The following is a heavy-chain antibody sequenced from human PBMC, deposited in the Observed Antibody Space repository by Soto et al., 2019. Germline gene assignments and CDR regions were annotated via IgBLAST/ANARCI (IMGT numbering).Heavy chain of an antibody. J-gene: IGHJ4*02. D-gene: IGHD3-22*01. CDR2: IYYSGST. Sequence: PSETLSLTCNVSGASVSHGYWSWIRQPPGKGLEWIGYIYYSGSTYYNPSLKSRVSISVDTSKNQFSLKLNSVTAADTAVYYCARAACEIEVVVSSKKGSYHFDYWGQGTLVTVSS. CDR3: ARAACEIEVVVSSKKGSYHFDY. V-gene: IGHV4-59*06. CDR1: GASVSHGY.